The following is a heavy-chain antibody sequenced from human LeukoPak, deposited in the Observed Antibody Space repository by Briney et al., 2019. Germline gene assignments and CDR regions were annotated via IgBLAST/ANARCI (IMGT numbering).Heavy chain of an antibody. D-gene: IGHD3-9*01. V-gene: IGHV1-58*01. CDR2: IVVGSGNA. Sequence: SVKVSCKASGFTLSNSAVQWVRQARGHRPEWIGWIVVGSGNAKYAQEFQERVTITRDMSTNTAYMELSSLRSEDTAVYYCAGVPDNILTGYYRYWGQGTLVTVSS. J-gene: IGHJ4*02. CDR3: AGVPDNILTGYYRY. CDR1: GFTLSNSA.